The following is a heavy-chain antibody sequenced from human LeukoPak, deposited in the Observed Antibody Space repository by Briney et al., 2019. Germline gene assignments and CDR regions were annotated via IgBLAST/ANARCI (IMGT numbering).Heavy chain of an antibody. J-gene: IGHJ4*02. CDR3: LKWDSSSLRPFDY. CDR2: ISSNGGST. Sequence: AGSLTLSCSASGFTFSSYAMHWVRQAPGKGLEYVSAISSNGGSTYYADSVKGRFTISRDNSKNTLYLQMSSLRAGDMAVYYCLKWDSSSLRPFDYWGQRTVVTVSS. CDR1: GFTFSSYA. D-gene: IGHD6-6*01. V-gene: IGHV3-64D*09.